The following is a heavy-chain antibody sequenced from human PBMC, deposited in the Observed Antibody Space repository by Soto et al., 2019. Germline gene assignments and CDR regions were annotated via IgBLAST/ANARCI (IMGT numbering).Heavy chain of an antibody. Sequence: QVQLEQSGAEVKKPGSSVKVSCKASGGTLSDHGVAWLRQAPGQGLEWMGGTIPVFNTAKYAQTFQGRVTVTADKFAIIGYMELSSLRSEDTAFYFCARGVYGSGNYYTVPSAFDIWGQGTMVIVSS. V-gene: IGHV1-69*06. CDR2: TIPVFNTA. CDR1: GGTLSDHG. D-gene: IGHD3-10*01. J-gene: IGHJ3*02. CDR3: ARGVYGSGNYYTVPSAFDI.